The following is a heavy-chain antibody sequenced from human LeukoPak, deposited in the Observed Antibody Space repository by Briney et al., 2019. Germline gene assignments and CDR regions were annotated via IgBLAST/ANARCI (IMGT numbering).Heavy chain of an antibody. CDR1: GFIFSSFW. CDR3: GRGMRDYYGLDC. CDR2: TNSDGSTT. V-gene: IGHV3-74*01. J-gene: IGHJ4*02. D-gene: IGHD3-10*01. Sequence: GSLRLSCAASGFIFSSFWMHWVRQVPGKGLVWVSHTNSDGSTTDYADSVRGRFTISRDNAKNTLYLQMNRLTVEDTAVYYCGRGMRDYYGLDCWGQGILVTVSS.